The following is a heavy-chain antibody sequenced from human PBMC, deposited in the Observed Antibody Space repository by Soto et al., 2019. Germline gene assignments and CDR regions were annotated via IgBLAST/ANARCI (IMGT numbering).Heavy chain of an antibody. J-gene: IGHJ4*02. CDR1: GFSLSTSGVG. Sequence: SGPTLVKPTQTLTLTCTFSGFSLSTSGVGVGWIRQPPGKALEWLALIYWNDDKRYSPSLKSRLTITKDTSKNQVVLTMTNMDPVDTATYYCAHRRLYYDALEGYFDYWGQGTLVTVSS. V-gene: IGHV2-5*01. CDR2: IYWNDDK. CDR3: AHRRLYYDALEGYFDY. D-gene: IGHD3-22*01.